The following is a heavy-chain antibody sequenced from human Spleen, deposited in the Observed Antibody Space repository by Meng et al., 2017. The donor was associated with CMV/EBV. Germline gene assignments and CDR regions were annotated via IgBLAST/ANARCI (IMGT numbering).Heavy chain of an antibody. CDR3: ARGLGSSGTPPDY. CDR2: MNPNSGNT. V-gene: IGHV1-8*02. J-gene: IGHJ4*02. Sequence: QVQLVQSGAEVKKPGASVKVSCKASGYTFTGYYMHWVRQATGQGLEWMGWMNPNSGNTGYAQKFQGRVTMTRDTSISTAYMELSSLRSEDTAVYCCARGLGSSGTPPDYWGQGTLVTVSS. CDR1: GYTFTGYY. D-gene: IGHD6-25*01.